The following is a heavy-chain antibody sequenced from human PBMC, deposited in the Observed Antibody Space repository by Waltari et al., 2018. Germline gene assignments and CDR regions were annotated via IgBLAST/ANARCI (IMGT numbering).Heavy chain of an antibody. CDR1: GFTFSSYG. CDR2: IRYDGSNK. V-gene: IGHV3-30*02. Sequence: QVQLVESGGGVVQPGGSLRLSCAASGFTFSSYGMHWVRQAPGKGLEWVAFIRYDGSNKYYADSVKGRFTSSRDNSKNTLYLQMNSLRAEDTAVYYCARLEWLSRSFDYWGQGTLVTVSS. D-gene: IGHD3-3*01. J-gene: IGHJ4*02. CDR3: ARLEWLSRSFDY.